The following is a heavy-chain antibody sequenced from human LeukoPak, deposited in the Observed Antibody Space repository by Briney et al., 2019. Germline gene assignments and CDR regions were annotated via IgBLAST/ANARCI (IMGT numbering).Heavy chain of an antibody. V-gene: IGHV3-23*01. D-gene: IGHD3-22*01. J-gene: IGHJ1*01. CDR2: ITPNADRT. CDR1: GFTLCSFV. CDR3: AIMHGYYDGSGYWVQ. Sequence: GGALRLSPVDPGFTLCSFVMSAGRPAPGEGVEWGSFITPNADRTSYADSVEGRYTISRDNPRNTVYMQMNSLRDEDTAVYYCAIMHGYYDGSGYWVQWGQGTLVTVSS.